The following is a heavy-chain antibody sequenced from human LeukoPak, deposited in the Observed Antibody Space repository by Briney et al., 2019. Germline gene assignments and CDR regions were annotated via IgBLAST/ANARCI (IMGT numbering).Heavy chain of an antibody. CDR2: IRYVGSNK. Sequence: GGSLRLSCAASGFTSSSHGMHWVRQTPAKGLEWVAFIRYVGSNKYYADSVKGRFIISRDNSKNTLFLQMNSLRPEDTAVYYCAKGGKYDILTGYRRSRLLGDFWGQGTLVTVSS. D-gene: IGHD3-9*01. J-gene: IGHJ4*02. V-gene: IGHV3-30*02. CDR1: GFTSSSHG. CDR3: AKGGKYDILTGYRRSRLLGDF.